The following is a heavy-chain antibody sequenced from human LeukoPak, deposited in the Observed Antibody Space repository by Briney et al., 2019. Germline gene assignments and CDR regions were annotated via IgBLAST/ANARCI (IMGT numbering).Heavy chain of an antibody. D-gene: IGHD2-15*01. J-gene: IGHJ5*02. V-gene: IGHV3-30*03. CDR3: ARDNIVVVVAAIHNWFDP. CDR2: ISFDGSNK. CDR1: GFTFSNYG. Sequence: GGSLRLSCAASGFTFSNYGMHWVRQAPGKGLEWVAVISFDGSNKYYADSVKGRFTISRDSSKNTLYLQMNSLRAEDTAVYYCARDNIVVVVAAIHNWFDPWGQGTLVTVSS.